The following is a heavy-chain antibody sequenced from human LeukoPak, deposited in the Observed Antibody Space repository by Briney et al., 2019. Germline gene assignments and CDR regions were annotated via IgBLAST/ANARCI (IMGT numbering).Heavy chain of an antibody. CDR3: ARGRYSSSPDY. CDR2: IYYSGST. V-gene: IGHV4-31*03. CDR1: GGSISSGGYY. D-gene: IGHD6-6*01. Sequence: SETLSLTRTVSGGSISSGGYYWSWIRQHPGKGLEWIGYIYYSGSTYYNPSLKSRVTISVDTSKNQFSLKLSSVTAADTAVYYCARGRYSSSPDYWGQGTLVTVSS. J-gene: IGHJ4*02.